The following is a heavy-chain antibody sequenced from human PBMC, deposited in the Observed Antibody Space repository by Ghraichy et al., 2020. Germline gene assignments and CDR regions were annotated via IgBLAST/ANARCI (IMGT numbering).Heavy chain of an antibody. CDR3: AKGDYYVSDY. Sequence: LNISCAASGFTFSNYGMHWVRQAPGKGLEWVAVLSYDGSNKDYADSVKGRFTISRDNFKNTLYLQMNSLRAEDTAVYYCAKGDYYVSDYWGQGTLVTVSS. V-gene: IGHV3-30*18. CDR2: LSYDGSNK. D-gene: IGHD3-10*02. CDR1: GFTFSNYG. J-gene: IGHJ4*02.